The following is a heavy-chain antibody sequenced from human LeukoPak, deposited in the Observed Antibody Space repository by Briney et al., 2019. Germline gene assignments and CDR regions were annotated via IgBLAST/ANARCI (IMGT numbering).Heavy chain of an antibody. D-gene: IGHD2-2*01. CDR3: ARGRYCSSTSCLPGDY. Sequence: GASVKVSCKASGYTFTGYYMHWVRQAPGQGLEWMGWINPNSGGTNYAQKFQGRVTMTGDTSISTAYMELSRLRSDDTAVYYCARGRYCSSTSCLPGDYWGQGTLVTVSS. CDR2: INPNSGGT. V-gene: IGHV1-2*02. J-gene: IGHJ4*02. CDR1: GYTFTGYY.